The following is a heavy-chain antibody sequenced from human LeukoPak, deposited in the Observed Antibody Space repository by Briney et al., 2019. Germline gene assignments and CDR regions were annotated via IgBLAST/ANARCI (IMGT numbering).Heavy chain of an antibody. J-gene: IGHJ4*02. Sequence: PGGSLRLSCAASGFTFSSYWMHWVRQAPGKGLVWVSRINSDGSSTICADSVKGGFTISRDNAKNTLYLQMNSLRAEDTAVYYCASLDSSGYYYFDYWGQGTLVTVSS. CDR2: INSDGSST. D-gene: IGHD3-22*01. V-gene: IGHV3-74*01. CDR3: ASLDSSGYYYFDY. CDR1: GFTFSSYW.